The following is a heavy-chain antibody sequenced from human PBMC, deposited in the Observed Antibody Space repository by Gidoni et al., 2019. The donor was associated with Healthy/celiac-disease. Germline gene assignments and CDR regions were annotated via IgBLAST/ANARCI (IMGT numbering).Heavy chain of an antibody. CDR1: GGSFRCYY. D-gene: IGHD2-2*02. CDR3: ARGGYCSSTSCYTISYPRGILNGMDV. Sequence: QVQLQQWGAGLLKPSETLSLTCAVYGGSFRCYYRRWIRQPPGKGLEWIGEINHSGSTNYNPSLKSRVTISVDTSKNQFSLKLSSVTAADTAVYYCARGGYCSSTSCYTISYPRGILNGMDVWGQGTTVTVSS. J-gene: IGHJ6*02. CDR2: INHSGST. V-gene: IGHV4-34*01.